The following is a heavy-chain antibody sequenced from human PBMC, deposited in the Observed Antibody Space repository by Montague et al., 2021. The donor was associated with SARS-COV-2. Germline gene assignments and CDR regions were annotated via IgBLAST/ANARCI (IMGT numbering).Heavy chain of an antibody. CDR1: GVSITSYY. CDR2: IYASGGT. J-gene: IGHJ4*02. Sequence: SETLSLTCSISGVSITSYYWSWVRQPAGKGLEWIGHIYASGGTNYSPSLKSRVRVSIDNPKNQFSLKLESLTAADTAVYYCVRDGGNWYYFDYWGQGALVTVSS. V-gene: IGHV4-4*07. CDR3: VRDGGNWYYFDY. D-gene: IGHD3-16*01.